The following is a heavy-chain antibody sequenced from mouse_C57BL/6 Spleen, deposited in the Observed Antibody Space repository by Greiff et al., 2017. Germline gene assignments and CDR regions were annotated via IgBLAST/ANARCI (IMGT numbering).Heavy chain of an antibody. V-gene: IGHV1-55*01. CDR1: GYTFTSYW. CDR3: ARVAVVAPHYYAMDY. D-gene: IGHD1-1*01. J-gene: IGHJ4*01. Sequence: QVQLQQPGAELVKPGASVKMSCKASGYTFTSYWITWVKQRPGQGLEWIGDIYPGSGSTNYNEKFKSKATLTVDTSSSTAYMQLSSLTSEDSAVYYCARVAVVAPHYYAMDYWGQGTSVTVSS. CDR2: IYPGSGST.